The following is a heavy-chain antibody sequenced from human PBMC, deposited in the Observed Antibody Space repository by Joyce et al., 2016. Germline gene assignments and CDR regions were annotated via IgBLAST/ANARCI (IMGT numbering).Heavy chain of an antibody. J-gene: IGHJ4*02. CDR3: ARALGWDSNSCHDY. D-gene: IGHD6-13*01. V-gene: IGHV3-30*03. CDR1: GFTCSNYG. Sequence: QVQLVESGGGVVQPGRSLRLSCAASGFTCSNYGMHWVRQAPGKGLEWVAVISYDGSNKYYVDAVKGRFTISRDNSKNTLYLQMNSLRPEDTAVYYCARALGWDSNSCHDYWGQGTLVTVSS. CDR2: ISYDGSNK.